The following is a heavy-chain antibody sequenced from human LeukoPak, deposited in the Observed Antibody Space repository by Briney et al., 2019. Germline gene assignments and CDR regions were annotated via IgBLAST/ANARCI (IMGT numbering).Heavy chain of an antibody. Sequence: ASVKVSCKASGYTFTDYYIHWVRQAPGQGLEWMGWINPNSGGTNYAQKFQDRVTMTRDTSINTAYMELSGLRSDDTAVYYCARPTYYDSSGYDYWGQGTLVTVSS. J-gene: IGHJ4*02. CDR1: GYTFTDYY. V-gene: IGHV1-2*02. CDR3: ARPTYYDSSGYDY. D-gene: IGHD3-22*01. CDR2: INPNSGGT.